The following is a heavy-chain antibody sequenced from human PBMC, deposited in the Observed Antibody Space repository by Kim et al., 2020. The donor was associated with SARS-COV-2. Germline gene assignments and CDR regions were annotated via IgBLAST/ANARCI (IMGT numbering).Heavy chain of an antibody. CDR2: ISYDGSNK. Sequence: GGSLRLSCAASGFTFSSYAMHWVRQAPGKGLEWVAVISYDGSNKYYADSVKGRFTISRDNSKNTLYLQMNSLRAEDTAVYYCARGYFEWQLAAAPLLYWGQGTLVTVSS. CDR3: ARGYFEWQLAAAPLLY. D-gene: IGHD6-13*01. J-gene: IGHJ4*02. V-gene: IGHV3-30-3*01. CDR1: GFTFSSYA.